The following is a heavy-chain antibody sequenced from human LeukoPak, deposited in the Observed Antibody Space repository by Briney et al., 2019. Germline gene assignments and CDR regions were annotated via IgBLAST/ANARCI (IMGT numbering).Heavy chain of an antibody. CDR3: ARHVRAVAGTAGSAFDI. CDR1: GGSISSSSYY. CDR2: IYYSGST. D-gene: IGHD6-19*01. J-gene: IGHJ3*02. Sequence: ASETLSLTCTVSGGSISSSSYYWGWIRQPPGKGLEGIGSIYYSGSTYYNPSLKSRVTISVDTSKNQFSLKLSSVTAADTAVYYCARHVRAVAGTAGSAFDIWGQGTMVTVSS. V-gene: IGHV4-39*01.